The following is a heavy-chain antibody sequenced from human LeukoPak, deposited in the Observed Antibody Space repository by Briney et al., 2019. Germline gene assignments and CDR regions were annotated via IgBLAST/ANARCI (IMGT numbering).Heavy chain of an antibody. CDR2: IYSSGST. D-gene: IGHD1-26*01. J-gene: IGHJ4*02. Sequence: SGTLSLTCTVSGGSISSHYWSWIRQPPGKGLEWIGYIYSSGSTKYNPSLQSRITISVDTSKNQFSLKLNYLTAEDTAVYYCARDDEVGAPDYWGQGTPVTVSS. V-gene: IGHV4-59*11. CDR1: GGSISSHY. CDR3: ARDDEVGAPDY.